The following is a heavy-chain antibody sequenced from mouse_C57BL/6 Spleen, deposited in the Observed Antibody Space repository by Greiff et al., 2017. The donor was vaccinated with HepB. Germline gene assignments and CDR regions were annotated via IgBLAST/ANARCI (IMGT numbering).Heavy chain of an antibody. J-gene: IGHJ3*01. D-gene: IGHD1-1*01. CDR3: AGYGSSYSWFAY. Sequence: EVQLQESGPGLVKPSQSLSLTCSVTGYSITSGYYWNWIRQFPGNKLGWMGYISYDGSNNYNPSLKNRISITRDTSKNQFFLKLNSVTTEDTATYYCAGYGSSYSWFAYWGQGTLVTVSA. CDR2: ISYDGSN. CDR1: GYSITSGYY. V-gene: IGHV3-6*01.